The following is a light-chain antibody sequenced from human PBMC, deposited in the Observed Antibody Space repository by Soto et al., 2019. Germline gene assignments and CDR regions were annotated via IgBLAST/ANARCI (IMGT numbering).Light chain of an antibody. J-gene: IGKJ1*01. CDR1: QSISRQ. CDR3: LQYRSYWT. V-gene: IGKV1-5*03. Sequence: DIQMTQSPSTLSSSVGDRVSITCRASQSISRQLAWYQQKPGKAPNLLIYQASNLETGVPSRFSGSGSGTEFTLTISSLQPDDLAKYYCLQYRSYWTFGQGTKVEVK. CDR2: QAS.